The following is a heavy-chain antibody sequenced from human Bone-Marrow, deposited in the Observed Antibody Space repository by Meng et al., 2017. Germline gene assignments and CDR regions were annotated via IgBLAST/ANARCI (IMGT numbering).Heavy chain of an antibody. CDR1: GYSISSGYY. V-gene: IGHV4-38-2*01. CDR3: ARGVKLGYCSGGSCYSSRRRPLYGMDV. Sequence: SETLSLTCAVSGYSISSGYYWGWIRQPPGKGLEWIGEINHSGSTNYNPSLKSRVTISVDTSKNQFSLKLSSVTAADTAVYYCARGVKLGYCSGGSCYSSRRRPLYGMDVWGQGTTVTVSS. D-gene: IGHD2-15*01. CDR2: INHSGST. J-gene: IGHJ6*02.